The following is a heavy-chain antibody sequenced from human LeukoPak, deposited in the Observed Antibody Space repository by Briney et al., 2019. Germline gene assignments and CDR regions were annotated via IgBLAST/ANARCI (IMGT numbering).Heavy chain of an antibody. CDR3: ATRHSSSWRYYFDY. CDR1: GYILTELS. V-gene: IGHV1-24*01. J-gene: IGHJ4*02. CDR2: FDPEDGET. D-gene: IGHD6-13*01. Sequence: GASVKVSCKVSGYILTELSMHWVRQAPGKGLEWMGGFDPEDGETIYAQKFQGRVTMTEDTSTDTAYMELSSLRSEDTAVYYCATRHSSSWRYYFDYWGQGTLVTVSS.